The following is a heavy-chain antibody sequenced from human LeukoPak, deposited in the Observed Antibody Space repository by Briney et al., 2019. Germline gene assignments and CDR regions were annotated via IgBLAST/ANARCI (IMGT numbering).Heavy chain of an antibody. CDR2: IIPIFGTA. D-gene: IGHD6-19*01. CDR1: GGTFSSYA. J-gene: IGHJ4*02. Sequence: ASVKVSCKASGGTFSSYAISWVRQAPGQGLEWMGGIIPIFGTANYAQKFQGRVTITADESTSTAYMELSSLRSEDTAVYYCAREGSTAVAGDFDYWGQGTLVTVSS. CDR3: AREGSTAVAGDFDY. V-gene: IGHV1-69*13.